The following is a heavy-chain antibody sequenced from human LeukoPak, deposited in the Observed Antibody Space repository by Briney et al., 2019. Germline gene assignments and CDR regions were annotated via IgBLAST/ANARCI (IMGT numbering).Heavy chain of an antibody. CDR3: ARIRDGYNDAYDI. Sequence: ASVKVSCKASGYTFTSYYMHWVRQAPGQGLEWMGIINPSGDSTSYAQNFQGRVTMTRDTSTSTAYVGLSSLRSEDTAVYYCARIRDGYNDAYDIWGQGTMVTVSS. J-gene: IGHJ3*02. V-gene: IGHV1-46*01. D-gene: IGHD5-24*01. CDR1: GYTFTSYY. CDR2: INPSGDST.